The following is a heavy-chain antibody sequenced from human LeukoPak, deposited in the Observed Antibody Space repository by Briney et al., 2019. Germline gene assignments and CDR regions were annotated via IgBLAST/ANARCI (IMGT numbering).Heavy chain of an antibody. D-gene: IGHD2-15*01. CDR2: IRNDGSYE. Sequence: SGGSLRLSCAASGFTFSDYGMHWVRQAPGKGLGWVAFIRNDGSYEYYPDSVKGRFTISRDNSRNALFLQMNSLIAEDTAVYYCAKGGSPSHNWFNSWGQGTLVTVSS. CDR3: AKGGSPSHNWFNS. V-gene: IGHV3-30*02. J-gene: IGHJ5*01. CDR1: GFTFSDYG.